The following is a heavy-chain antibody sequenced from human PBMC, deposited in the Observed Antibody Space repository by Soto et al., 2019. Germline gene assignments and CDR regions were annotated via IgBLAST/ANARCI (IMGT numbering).Heavy chain of an antibody. D-gene: IGHD6-19*01. CDR1: GGSFSGYY. J-gene: IGHJ6*03. CDR2: INHSGST. Sequence: SETLSLTCAVYGGSFSGYYWSWIRQPPGKGLEWIGEINHSGSTNYNPSLKSRVTISVDTSKNQFSLKLSSVTAADTAVYYCARVCSGWSGCYYYYMDVWGKGTTVTVSS. V-gene: IGHV4-34*01. CDR3: ARVCSGWSGCYYYYMDV.